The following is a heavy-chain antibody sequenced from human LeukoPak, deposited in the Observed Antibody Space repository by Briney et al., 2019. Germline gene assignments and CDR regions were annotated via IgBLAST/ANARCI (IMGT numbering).Heavy chain of an antibody. CDR3: PRGGAIRYFDWLPIFPELDY. Sequence: SETLSLTCAVYGGSFSGYYWSWIRQPPGKGLDWIGEINHSGSTNYNPSLKSRVTISVDTSKNQFSLKLSSVTAADTAVYFFPRGGAIRYFDWLPIFPELDYWGQGTLVTVSS. J-gene: IGHJ4*02. CDR1: GGSFSGYY. D-gene: IGHD3-9*01. V-gene: IGHV4-34*01. CDR2: INHSGST.